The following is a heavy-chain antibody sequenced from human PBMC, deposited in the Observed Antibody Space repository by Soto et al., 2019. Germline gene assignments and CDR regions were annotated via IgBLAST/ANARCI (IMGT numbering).Heavy chain of an antibody. J-gene: IGHJ4*02. CDR3: AKGNTVVVTASRVYFDY. Sequence: GGYLRLSSAASGFNFNNYAMSWVRQAPGKGLEWVSTISGSGATTSYADSVKGRFTISRDNSKNMLYLQMSSLRAEDTAVYYCAKGNTVVVTASRVYFDYWGQGT. V-gene: IGHV3-23*01. CDR1: GFNFNNYA. D-gene: IGHD2-21*02. CDR2: ISGSGATT.